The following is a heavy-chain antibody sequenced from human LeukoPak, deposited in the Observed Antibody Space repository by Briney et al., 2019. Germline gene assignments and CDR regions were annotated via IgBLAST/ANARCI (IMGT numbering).Heavy chain of an antibody. Sequence: PSETLSLTCTVSGGSVSGSTYYWGWIRQPPGKGLEWIGSIYYSGSTYYNPSLKSRVTISVDTSKNQFSLKLSSVTAADTAVYYCARGIEEFDPWGQGTLVTVSS. CDR2: IYYSGST. J-gene: IGHJ5*02. CDR3: ARGIEEFDP. CDR1: GGSVSGSTYY. V-gene: IGHV4-39*07. D-gene: IGHD2-21*01.